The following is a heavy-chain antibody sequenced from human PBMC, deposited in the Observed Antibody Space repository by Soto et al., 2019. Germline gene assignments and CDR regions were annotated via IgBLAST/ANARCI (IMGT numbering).Heavy chain of an antibody. J-gene: IGHJ4*02. CDR1: GFTFSSYG. V-gene: IGHV3-33*01. CDR2: IWYDGSNK. Sequence: PGGSLRLSCAASGFTFSSYGMHWVRQAPGKGLEWVAVIWYDGSNKYYADSVKGRSTISRDNSKNTLYLQMNSLRAEDTAVYYCARDYDSSGYYPQTYYFEYWGQGTLVTVSS. CDR3: ARDYDSSGYYPQTYYFEY. D-gene: IGHD3-22*01.